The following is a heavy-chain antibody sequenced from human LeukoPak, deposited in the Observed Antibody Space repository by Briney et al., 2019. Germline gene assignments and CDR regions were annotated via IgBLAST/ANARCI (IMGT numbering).Heavy chain of an antibody. CDR1: GFTFSSYG. CDR2: ISCSGGST. D-gene: IGHD3-3*01. Sequence: PGGSLRLSCAASGFTFSSYGMSWVRQAPGKGLEWVSAISCSGGSTYYVDSVKGRFTISRDNSKNTLYLQMNSLRAEDTAVYYCARVRDYGGDFWSGYYYSHYHYYMDVWGKGTTVTVSS. CDR3: ARVRDYGGDFWSGYYYSHYHYYMDV. V-gene: IGHV3-23*01. J-gene: IGHJ6*03.